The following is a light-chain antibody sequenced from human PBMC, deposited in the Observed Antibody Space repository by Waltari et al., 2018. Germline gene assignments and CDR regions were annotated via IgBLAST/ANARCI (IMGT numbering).Light chain of an antibody. CDR2: DAS. CDR1: QSISRY. J-gene: IGKJ4*01. V-gene: IGKV3-11*01. Sequence: EIVLTHSPATLSFSPGERATPSCRASQSISRYLAWYQQKPGQAPRLLIYDASNRATGIPARFSGSGSGTDFTLTISSLESEDFAVYYCQQRSDWPLTFGGGTKVEIK. CDR3: QQRSDWPLT.